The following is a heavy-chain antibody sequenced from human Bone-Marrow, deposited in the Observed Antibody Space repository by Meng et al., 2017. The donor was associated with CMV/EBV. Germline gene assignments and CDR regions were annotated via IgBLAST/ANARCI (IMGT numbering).Heavy chain of an antibody. CDR2: ISSSSSYI. V-gene: IGHV3-21*01. CDR1: GFTFSSYS. CDR3: GRVIAAAGWVDY. D-gene: IGHD6-13*01. J-gene: IGHJ4*02. Sequence: GESLKISCAASGFTFSSYSMNWVRQAPGKGLEWVSSISSSSSYIYYADSVKVRFTISRDNAKNSLYLQMNSLRAEDTAVYYCGRVIAAAGWVDYWGQGTLVTVSS.